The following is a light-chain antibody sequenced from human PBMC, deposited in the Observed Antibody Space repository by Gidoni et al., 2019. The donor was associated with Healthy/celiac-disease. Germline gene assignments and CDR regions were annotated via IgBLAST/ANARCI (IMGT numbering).Light chain of an antibody. J-gene: IGKJ3*01. V-gene: IGKV3-15*01. Sequence: TLSVSPGERATLSCRASQSVSSILVWYQQKPGQAPRLLIYGASTRATGIPARCSGSGSGTEFTLTISSLQSEDFAVDYCQQYNNWPPITFGPGTKVDIK. CDR3: QQYNNWPPIT. CDR1: QSVSSI. CDR2: GAS.